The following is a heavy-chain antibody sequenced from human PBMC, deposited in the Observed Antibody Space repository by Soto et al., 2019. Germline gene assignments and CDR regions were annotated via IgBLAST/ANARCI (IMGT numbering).Heavy chain of an antibody. CDR1: GGSYSCYS. V-gene: IGHV4-34*01. Sequence: SETLSLTSAVYGGSYSCYSWNWIRQLPGKGLQYIGEINHIGSTTYNPTLKSRVTISVDTSKIQFSLELTSVTAADTGVYYCAYAMDVWSQGTTVTVSS. J-gene: IGHJ6*02. CDR2: INHIGST. CDR3: AYAMDV.